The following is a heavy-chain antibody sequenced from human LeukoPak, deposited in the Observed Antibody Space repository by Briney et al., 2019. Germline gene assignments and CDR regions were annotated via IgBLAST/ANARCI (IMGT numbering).Heavy chain of an antibody. CDR2: IYYSGST. Sequence: SETLSLTCTVSGGSISSGSYYWSWIRQPPGKGLEWIGYIYYSGSTNYNPSLKSRVTISVDTSKNQFSLELSSVTAADTAVYYCARLDYYYDSSGYHFDYWGQGTLVTVSS. V-gene: IGHV4-61*01. D-gene: IGHD3-22*01. J-gene: IGHJ4*02. CDR3: ARLDYYYDSSGYHFDY. CDR1: GGSISSGSYY.